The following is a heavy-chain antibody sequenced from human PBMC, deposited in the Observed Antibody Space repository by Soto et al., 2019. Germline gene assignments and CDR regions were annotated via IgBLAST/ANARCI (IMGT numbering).Heavy chain of an antibody. CDR3: AREGDYYGSGSAENWFDP. D-gene: IGHD3-10*01. V-gene: IGHV1-2*04. J-gene: IGHJ5*02. Sequence: GASVKVSCKASGYTFTGYYIHWVRQAPGHGLEWMGWINPNSGVTNYPQKFQGWVTMTRDTSISTAYMELSSLRSDDTAVYYCAREGDYYGSGSAENWFDPWGQGTLVTVSS. CDR2: INPNSGVT. CDR1: GYTFTGYY.